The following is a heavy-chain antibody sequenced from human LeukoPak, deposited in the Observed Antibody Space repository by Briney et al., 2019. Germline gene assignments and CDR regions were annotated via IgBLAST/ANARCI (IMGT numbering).Heavy chain of an antibody. Sequence: SETLSLTCTVSGGSISSYYWSWIRQPPGKGLEWIGYIYYSGSTNYNPSLKSRVTISVDTSKNQFSLKLSSVTAADTAVYYCARVLGYCTSGVCYKNWFDPWGQGTLVTVSS. CDR3: ARVLGYCTSGVCYKNWFDP. D-gene: IGHD2-8*01. V-gene: IGHV4-59*08. CDR2: IYYSGST. CDR1: GGSISSYY. J-gene: IGHJ5*02.